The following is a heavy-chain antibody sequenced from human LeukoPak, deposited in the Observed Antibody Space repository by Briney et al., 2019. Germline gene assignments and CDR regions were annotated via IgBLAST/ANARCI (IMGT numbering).Heavy chain of an antibody. CDR3: ARGDLQGY. CDR1: GGSFSGYY. J-gene: IGHJ4*02. Sequence: PSETLSLTCAVYGGSFSGYYWSWIRQPPGKGLEWIGEINHSGSTNYNPSLKSRVTISVDTSKNQFSLKLSSLTAADTAVYYCARGDLQGYWGQGTLVTVSS. V-gene: IGHV4-34*01. CDR2: INHSGST.